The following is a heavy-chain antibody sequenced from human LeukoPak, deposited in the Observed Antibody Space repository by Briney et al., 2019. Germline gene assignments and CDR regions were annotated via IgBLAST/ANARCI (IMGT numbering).Heavy chain of an antibody. CDR1: GFTFSSYW. CDR3: ARAPSELGGYYPEYFRH. V-gene: IGHV3-74*01. J-gene: IGHJ1*01. Sequence: GGSLRLSCAASGFTFSSYWMHWVRQAPGKGLVWVSRIKSDGSTNYADPVKGRFTIPRGDAKNTVSLQMNSLRAADTGVYYCARAPSELGGYYPEYFRHWGQGTLVTVSS. CDR2: IKSDGST. D-gene: IGHD3-22*01.